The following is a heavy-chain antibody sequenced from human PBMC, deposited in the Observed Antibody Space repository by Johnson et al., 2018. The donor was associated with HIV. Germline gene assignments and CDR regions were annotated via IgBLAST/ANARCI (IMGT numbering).Heavy chain of an antibody. CDR2: ISWNRGRK. CDR3: ARRSMTSDGFDI. Sequence: VQLVESGGGLVQPGRSLRLSCAASGFTFDDYAMHWVRQAPGKGLEWVSGISWNRGRKGYADSVKGRFTISRDSAKNSLYLQMNSLGAGDTAIYYCARRSMTSDGFDIWGQGTMVIVSS. CDR1: GFTFDDYA. J-gene: IGHJ3*02. D-gene: IGHD2-8*01. V-gene: IGHV3-9*01.